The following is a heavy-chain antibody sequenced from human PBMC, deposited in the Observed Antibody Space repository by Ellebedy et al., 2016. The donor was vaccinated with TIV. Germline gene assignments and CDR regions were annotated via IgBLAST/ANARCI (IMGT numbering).Heavy chain of an antibody. Sequence: ASVKVSCKASGYTFTSYGISWVRQAPGQGLEWMGWISAYNGNTNYAQKLQGRVTMTTDTSTSTAYMELRSLRSDDTAVYYCARSPSGSYRYYFDYWGQGTLVTVSS. CDR2: ISAYNGNT. V-gene: IGHV1-18*04. CDR1: GYTFTSYG. J-gene: IGHJ4*02. CDR3: ARSPSGSYRYYFDY. D-gene: IGHD1-26*01.